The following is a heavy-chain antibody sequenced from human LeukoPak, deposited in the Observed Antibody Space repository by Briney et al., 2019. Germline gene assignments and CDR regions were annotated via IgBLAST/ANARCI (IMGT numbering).Heavy chain of an antibody. CDR1: GFTFSGSA. V-gene: IGHV3-73*01. D-gene: IGHD3-16*01. Sequence: GGSLRLSCAASGFTFSGSAMHWVRRASGKGLEWVGRIRSKANSYATACAASVTGRFTISRDDSKSTAYLQMNSLKTEDTAVYYCTGGVAPGDHDYWGQGTLVTVSS. CDR3: TGGVAPGDHDY. J-gene: IGHJ4*02. CDR2: IRSKANSYAT.